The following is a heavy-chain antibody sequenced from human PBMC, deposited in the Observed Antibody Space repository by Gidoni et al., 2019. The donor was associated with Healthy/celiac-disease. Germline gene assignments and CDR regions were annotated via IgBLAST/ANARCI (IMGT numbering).Heavy chain of an antibody. CDR2: ISGSGGST. J-gene: IGHJ6*02. CDR1: GFNFSSYA. Sequence: EVQLLESGGGLVQPGGSLRLSCAASGFNFSSYALGWVRQAPGKGLEVFSGISGSGGSTYYAASVKGRFTISRDNSKNPLYLQMNSLRAEDTAVYYCAKALRKGYYYYGMDVWGQGTTVTVSS. V-gene: IGHV3-23*01. D-gene: IGHD3-16*01. CDR3: AKALRKGYYYYGMDV.